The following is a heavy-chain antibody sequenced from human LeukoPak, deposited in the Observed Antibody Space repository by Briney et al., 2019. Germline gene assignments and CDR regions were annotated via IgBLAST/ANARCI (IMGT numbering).Heavy chain of an antibody. V-gene: IGHV4-59*01. CDR3: ARTYGDRYYYYYYGMDV. CDR2: IYYSGST. J-gene: IGHJ6*02. D-gene: IGHD4-17*01. CDR1: GGSISSYY. Sequence: KSSETLSLTCTVSGGSISSYYWSWIRQPPGKGLEWIGYIYYSGSTNYNPSLKSRVTISVDTSKNQFSLKLSSVTAADTAVYYCARTYGDRYYYYYYGMDVWGQGTTVAVSS.